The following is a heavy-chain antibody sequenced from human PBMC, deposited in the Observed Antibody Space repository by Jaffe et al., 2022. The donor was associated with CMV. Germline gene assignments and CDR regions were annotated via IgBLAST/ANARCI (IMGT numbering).Heavy chain of an antibody. D-gene: IGHD3-22*01. CDR2: IDWDDDK. CDR3: ARNYYDSSGLSHWDV. V-gene: IGHV2-70*15. Sequence: QVTLRESGPALVKPTQTLTLTCTFSGFSLSTSGMCVSWIRQPPGKALEWLARIDWDDDKYYSTSLKTRLTISKDTSKNQVVLTMTNMDPVDTATYYCARNYYDSSGLSHWDVWGKGTTVTVSS. CDR1: GFSLSTSGMC. J-gene: IGHJ6*04.